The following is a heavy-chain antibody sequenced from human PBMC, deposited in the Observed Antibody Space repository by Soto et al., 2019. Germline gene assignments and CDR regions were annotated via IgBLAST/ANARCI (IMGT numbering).Heavy chain of an antibody. CDR2: ISYDGSNK. D-gene: IGHD3-16*02. J-gene: IGHJ4*02. CDR1: GFTFSSYG. Sequence: QVQLVESGGGVVQPGRSLRLSCAASGFTFSSYGMHWFRQAPGKELEWVAVISYDGSNKYYAESVKGRFTISRDNSKDTLYLQITSLRAEDTAVYYCEKAAINSFIWRSNRYPVDYWGQGNLVSVSS. CDR3: EKAAINSFIWRSNRYPVDY. V-gene: IGHV3-30*18.